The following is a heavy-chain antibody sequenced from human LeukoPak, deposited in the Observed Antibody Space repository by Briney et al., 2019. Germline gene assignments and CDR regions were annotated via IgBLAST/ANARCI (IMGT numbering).Heavy chain of an antibody. CDR2: IYYSGST. CDR1: GGSISSYY. J-gene: IGHJ6*03. D-gene: IGHD5-18*01. V-gene: IGHV4-59*01. CDR3: AGGYGYTYYYYMDV. Sequence: SETLSLTCTVSGGSISSYYWSWIRQPPGKGLEWIGYIYYSGSTNYNPSLKSRVTISVDTCKNQFSLKLSSVTAADTAVYYCAGGYGYTYYYYMDVWGKGTTVTISS.